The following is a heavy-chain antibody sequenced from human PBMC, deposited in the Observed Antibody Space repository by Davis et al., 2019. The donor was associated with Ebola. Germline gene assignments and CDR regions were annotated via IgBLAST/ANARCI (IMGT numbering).Heavy chain of an antibody. J-gene: IGHJ3*02. CDR1: GGSISSHY. D-gene: IGHD3-3*01. Sequence: PSETLSLTCTVSGGSISSHYWSWIRQPPGKGLEWIGYIYYSGSTNYNPSLKSRVTISVDTSKNQFSLKLSSVTAADTAVYYCARESRGLPYYDFWNGYYDAFDIWDQGTMVTVSS. CDR2: IYYSGST. V-gene: IGHV4-59*11. CDR3: ARESRGLPYYDFWNGYYDAFDI.